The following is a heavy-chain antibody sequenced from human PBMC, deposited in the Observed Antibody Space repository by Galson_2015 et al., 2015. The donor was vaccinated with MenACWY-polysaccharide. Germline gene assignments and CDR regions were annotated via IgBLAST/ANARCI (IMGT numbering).Heavy chain of an antibody. CDR1: GFIFNKYW. V-gene: IGHV3-7*01. J-gene: IGHJ6*03. D-gene: IGHD2-2*01. CDR3: ASREYCSSVSCTYYYCYMDV. CDR2: IKKDGSGK. Sequence: SLRLSCAASGFIFNKYWMTWVRQGPGKGLEWVANIKKDGSGKYYVDSVKGRFTISRDNAKNLLYLQMNSLRAEDTDVYYCASREYCSSVSCTYYYCYMDVWGKGTTVTVSS.